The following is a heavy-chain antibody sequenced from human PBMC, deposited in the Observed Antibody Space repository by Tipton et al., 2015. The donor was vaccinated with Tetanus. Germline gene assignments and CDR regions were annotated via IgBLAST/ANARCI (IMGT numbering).Heavy chain of an antibody. CDR3: ARLGSFGSFYSGMDV. J-gene: IGHJ6*02. D-gene: IGHD3-10*01. Sequence: QLVQSGAEVKKPGESLKISCKGSGFDFTNYWIAWVRQMPGKGLEWMGIIYPRDSDTRYSPSFQGQVTISAGKSISTAYLQWSSLKASDTAMYYCARLGSFGSFYSGMDVWGQGTTVTVSS. V-gene: IGHV5-51*01. CDR2: IYPRDSDT. CDR1: GFDFTNYW.